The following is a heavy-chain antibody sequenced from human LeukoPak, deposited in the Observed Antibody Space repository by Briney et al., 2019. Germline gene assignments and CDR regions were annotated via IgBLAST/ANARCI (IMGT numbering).Heavy chain of an antibody. CDR2: ISAYNGNT. Sequence: GASVKVSCKTSGYSFILYGISWVRQAPGQGLEWVGWISAYNGNTNYAQKLQGRVTMTTDTSTSTAYMDLRSLRSDDTAVYYCARVRNSGFRYVDSWGQGTLVTVSS. D-gene: IGHD5-12*01. V-gene: IGHV1-18*01. CDR3: ARVRNSGFRYVDS. CDR1: GYSFILYG. J-gene: IGHJ4*02.